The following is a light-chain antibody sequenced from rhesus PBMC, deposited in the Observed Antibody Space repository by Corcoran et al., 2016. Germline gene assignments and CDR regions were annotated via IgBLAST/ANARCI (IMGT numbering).Light chain of an antibody. J-gene: IGKJ4*01. Sequence: DIQMTQSPSSLSASVGDTVTIPCRASQGISSYLNWFQQKPGKAPKILIYDASSLESGVPSRFIGSGSGTDFTLPISSLQPEDFAAYYCLQHNSYPLTFGGGTKVEIK. CDR2: DAS. V-gene: IGKV1-28*03. CDR1: QGISSY. CDR3: LQHNSYPLT.